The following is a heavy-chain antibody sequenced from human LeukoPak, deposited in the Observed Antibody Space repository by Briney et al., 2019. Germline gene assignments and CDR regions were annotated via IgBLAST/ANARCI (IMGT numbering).Heavy chain of an antibody. Sequence: PSETLSLTCAVYGGSFSVYYWSWIRQPPGGGLECLGEINHSGSTNYNPSLKSRVTISVDTSKNQFSLKLSSVPAADTAVYYCARAYNWNPFDYWGQGTLVTVSS. CDR1: GGSFSVYY. J-gene: IGHJ4*02. CDR2: INHSGST. CDR3: ARAYNWNPFDY. D-gene: IGHD1-20*01. V-gene: IGHV4-34*01.